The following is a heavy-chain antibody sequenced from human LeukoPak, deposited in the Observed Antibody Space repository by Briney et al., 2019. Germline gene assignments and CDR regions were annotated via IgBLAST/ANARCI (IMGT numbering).Heavy chain of an antibody. CDR1: GYTFTSYY. Sequence: ASVKVSCKASGYTFTSYYMHWVRQAPGQGLEWMGIINPSGGSTSYAQKFQGRVTMTRDTSTSTVYMELSSLRSEDTAVYYCAREVIEVALPVGMDVWGQGTTVTVSS. CDR2: INPSGGST. J-gene: IGHJ6*02. D-gene: IGHD3-16*02. V-gene: IGHV1-46*01. CDR3: AREVIEVALPVGMDV.